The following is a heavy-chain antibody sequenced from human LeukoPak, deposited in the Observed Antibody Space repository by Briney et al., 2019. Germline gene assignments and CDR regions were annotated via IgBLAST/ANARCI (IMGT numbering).Heavy chain of an antibody. D-gene: IGHD2-15*01. J-gene: IGHJ4*02. CDR1: GYTFTSYG. V-gene: IGHV1-18*01. CDR3: ARGQGQNSVVVVAEFDY. Sequence: ASVKVSCKASGYTFTSYGISWVRQAPGQGVEGMGWISAYNGNTNYAQKLQGRVTMTTDTSTSTAYMELRSLRSDDTAVYYCARGQGQNSVVVVAEFDYWGQGTLVTVSS. CDR2: ISAYNGNT.